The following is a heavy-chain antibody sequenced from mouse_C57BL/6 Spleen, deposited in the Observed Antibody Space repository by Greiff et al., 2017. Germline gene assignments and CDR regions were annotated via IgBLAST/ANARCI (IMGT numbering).Heavy chain of an antibody. V-gene: IGHV1-61*01. J-gene: IGHJ3*01. D-gene: IGHD2-4*01. CDR3: ARRDYDYDEAFAY. Sequence: VQLQQPGAELVRPGSSVKLSCKASGYTFTSYWMDWVKQRPGQGLEWIGNIYPSDSETHYNQKFKDKATLTVDKSSSTAYMQLSSLTSEDSAVYYCARRDYDYDEAFAYWGQGTLVTVSA. CDR2: IYPSDSET. CDR1: GYTFTSYW.